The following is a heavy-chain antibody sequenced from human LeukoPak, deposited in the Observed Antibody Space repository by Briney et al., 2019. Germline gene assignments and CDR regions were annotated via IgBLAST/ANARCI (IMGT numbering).Heavy chain of an antibody. Sequence: PGGSLRLSCAASGFTFSSYGMNWVRQAPGKGLEWVSYISSSSSTIYYADSVKGRFTISRDNAKNSLYLQMNSLRAEDTAVYYCARVGEVEQQLVPPYYYYYMDVWGKGTTVTVSS. D-gene: IGHD6-13*01. J-gene: IGHJ6*03. V-gene: IGHV3-48*04. CDR1: GFTFSSYG. CDR2: ISSSSSTI. CDR3: ARVGEVEQQLVPPYYYYYMDV.